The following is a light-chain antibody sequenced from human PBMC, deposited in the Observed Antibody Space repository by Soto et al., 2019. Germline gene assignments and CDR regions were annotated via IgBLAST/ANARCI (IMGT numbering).Light chain of an antibody. J-gene: IGKJ2*01. CDR1: QSVSSN. CDR3: QQYNNLYS. Sequence: EIVMTQSPATLSVSPGERATLSCRASQSVSSNLAWYQQKPGQAPRLLIYGASTRATGIPARVSGSGSGTEFTLTISSLQSEDFAVYYCQQYNNLYSFGQGTTLQIK. V-gene: IGKV3-15*01. CDR2: GAS.